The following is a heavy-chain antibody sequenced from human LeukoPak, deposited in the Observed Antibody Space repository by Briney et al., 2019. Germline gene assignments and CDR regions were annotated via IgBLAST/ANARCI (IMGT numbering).Heavy chain of an antibody. V-gene: IGHV4-38-2*02. D-gene: IGHD6-13*01. CDR2: FYHSKST. J-gene: IGHJ4*02. Sequence: SETLSLTCTASGYSISSDYYWGWIRQPPGKGLEWIGSFYHSKSTYYNPSLKSRVTISVDTSKKQFSLKMSSVTAADTAVYYCVRGSSSFDYWGQGTLVTVSS. CDR3: VRGSSSFDY. CDR1: GYSISSDYY.